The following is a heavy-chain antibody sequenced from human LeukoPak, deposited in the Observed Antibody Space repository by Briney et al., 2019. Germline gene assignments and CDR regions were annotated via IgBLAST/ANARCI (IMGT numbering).Heavy chain of an antibody. Sequence: NSSETLSLTCAVYGGSFSGYYWSWIRQPPGKGLEWIGEINHSGSTNYNPSLKSRVTISVDTSKNQFSLKLSSVTAADTAVYYCARGYFPDAGSFDYWGQGTLVTVSS. CDR1: GGSFSGYY. J-gene: IGHJ4*02. CDR3: ARGYFPDAGSFDY. V-gene: IGHV4-34*01. D-gene: IGHD2/OR15-2a*01. CDR2: INHSGST.